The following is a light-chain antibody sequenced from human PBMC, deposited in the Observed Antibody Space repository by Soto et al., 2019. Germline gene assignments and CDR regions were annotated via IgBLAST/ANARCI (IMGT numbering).Light chain of an antibody. CDR3: IQDFISPLT. CDR1: QGIRGD. CDR2: ATS. J-gene: IGKJ1*01. V-gene: IGKV1-6*01. Sequence: AIHMTQSPSSLSASLLDRFTITCRASQGIRGDLGWYQQKPGKAPKLLISATSTLQSGVPSRFSGRGSGTNFTLTISSLQSEDSATYYCIQDFISPLTVGQGTKVDIK.